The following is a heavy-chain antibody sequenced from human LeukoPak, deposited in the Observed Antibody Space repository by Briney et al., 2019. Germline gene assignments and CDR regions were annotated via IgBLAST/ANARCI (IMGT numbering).Heavy chain of an antibody. V-gene: IGHV1-69*04. CDR3: ARDSGTAALNYYYYGMDV. CDR1: GGTFSSYA. J-gene: IGHJ6*02. Sequence: AASVKVSCKASGGTFSSYAISWVRQAPGQGLEWMGRIIPILGIANYAQKFQGRVTITADKSTSTAYMELSSLRSEDTAVYYCARDSGTAALNYYYYGMDVWGQGTTVTVSS. CDR2: IIPILGIA. D-gene: IGHD1-1*01.